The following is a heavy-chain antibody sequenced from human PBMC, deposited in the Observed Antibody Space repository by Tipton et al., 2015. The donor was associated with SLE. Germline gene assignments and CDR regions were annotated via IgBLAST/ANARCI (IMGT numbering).Heavy chain of an antibody. CDR1: GGSISSGGYY. CDR3: ASLNWNYFPDFDS. J-gene: IGHJ4*02. D-gene: IGHD1-7*01. CDR2: IYNSGST. Sequence: TLSLTCTVSGGSISSGGYYWSWIRQHPGKGLEWIGYIYNSGSTYYNPSLTSRVIISVDTSENQFSLKLSSVTAADTAFYYCASLNWNYFPDFDSWGQGTLVTVSS. V-gene: IGHV4-31*03.